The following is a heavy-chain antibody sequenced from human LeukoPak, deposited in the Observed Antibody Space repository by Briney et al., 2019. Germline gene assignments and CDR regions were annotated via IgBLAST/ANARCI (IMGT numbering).Heavy chain of an antibody. CDR2: INPNSGGT. D-gene: IGHD2-21*01. CDR1: GHTFTGYY. J-gene: IGHJ4*02. V-gene: IGHV1-2*02. CDR3: ARDLGDYYFDY. Sequence: ASVKVSCKTSGHTFTGYYLHWVRQAPGQGLEWMGWINPNSGGTNYAQKFQGRVTMTRDTSISTAYMELSRLRSDDTAVYYCARDLGDYYFDYWGQGTLVTVSS.